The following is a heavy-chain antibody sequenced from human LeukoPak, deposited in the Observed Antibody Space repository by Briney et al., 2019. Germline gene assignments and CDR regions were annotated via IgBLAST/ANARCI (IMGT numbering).Heavy chain of an antibody. CDR1: GYTFTSYY. D-gene: IGHD1-26*01. CDR2: INPSGGST. CDR3: ARSYGVGATVHSAFDI. J-gene: IGHJ3*02. V-gene: IGHV1-46*01. Sequence: GASVKVSCKASGYTFTSYYMHWVRQAPGQGLEWMGIINPSGGSTSYAQKFQGRVTMTRDTSTSTVYMELGSLRSEDTAVYYCARSYGVGATVHSAFDIWGQGTMVTVSS.